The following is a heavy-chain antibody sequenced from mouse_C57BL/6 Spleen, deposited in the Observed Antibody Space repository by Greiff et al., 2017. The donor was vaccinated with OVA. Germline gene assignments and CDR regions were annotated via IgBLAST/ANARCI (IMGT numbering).Heavy chain of an antibody. V-gene: IGHV1-39*01. CDR2: INPNYGTT. CDR1: GYSFTDYN. Sequence: VQLQQSGPELVKPGASVKISCKASGYSFTDYNMNWVKQSNGKSLEWIGVINPNYGTTSYNQKFKGKATLTVDQSSSTAYMQLNSLTSEDSAVYYCASPYYYGSSPHAMDYWGQGTSVTVSS. D-gene: IGHD1-1*01. J-gene: IGHJ4*01. CDR3: ASPYYYGSSPHAMDY.